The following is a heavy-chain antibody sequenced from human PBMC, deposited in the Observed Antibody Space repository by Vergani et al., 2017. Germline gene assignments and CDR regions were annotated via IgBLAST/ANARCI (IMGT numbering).Heavy chain of an antibody. J-gene: IGHJ4*02. D-gene: IGHD2-15*01. Sequence: EVQLLESGGGLVQPGGSLRLSCAASGFTFYNYAMTWVRQAPGKGLEWVAGISGSVGNTYYADSVKGRFTISRDNSKATVSLQMNSLRAEDTAVYYCATGGYCSGGRCYRHFELWGQGTLVTVSS. CDR3: ATGGYCSGGRCYRHFEL. CDR2: ISGSVGNT. V-gene: IGHV3-23*01. CDR1: GFTFYNYA.